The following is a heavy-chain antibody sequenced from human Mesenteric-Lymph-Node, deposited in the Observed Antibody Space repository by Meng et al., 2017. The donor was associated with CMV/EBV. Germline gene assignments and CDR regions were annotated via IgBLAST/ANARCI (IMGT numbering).Heavy chain of an antibody. V-gene: IGHV3-48*03. CDR3: AKGIAGPTIFGNGMDV. CDR2: ITSSGGTT. Sequence: GGSLRLSCVASGFTFSNYEMNWVRQAPGKGLEWLSYITSSGGTTHYADSVKGRFTISRDNSKNTLYLQMNSLRAEDTAVYYCAKGIAGPTIFGNGMDVWGQGTTVTVSS. CDR1: GFTFSNYE. D-gene: IGHD3-3*01. J-gene: IGHJ6*02.